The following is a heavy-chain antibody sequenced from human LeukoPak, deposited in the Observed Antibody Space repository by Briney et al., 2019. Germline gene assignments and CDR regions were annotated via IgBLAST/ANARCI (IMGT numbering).Heavy chain of an antibody. V-gene: IGHV3-64*01. J-gene: IGHJ4*02. CDR1: GFTFSNYA. D-gene: IGHD3-22*01. CDR3: ARGGYYDSSGSFDY. CDR2: ISTNGGST. Sequence: GGSLRLSCAASGFTFSNYAMYWVRQAPGRGLEYVSAISTNGGSTDYANSVKGRFTISRDNSDNRVFLQMGTLRAEAMAVYYCARGGYYDSSGSFDYWGQGILVTVSS.